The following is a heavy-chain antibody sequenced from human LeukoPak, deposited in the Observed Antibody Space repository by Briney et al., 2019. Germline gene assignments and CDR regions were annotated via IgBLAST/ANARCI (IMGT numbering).Heavy chain of an antibody. CDR1: GFTFSSYW. Sequence: GGSLRLSCAASGFTFSSYWMSWVRQAPGKGLEWVANIKQDGSEKYYVDSVKGRFTISRDNAKNSLYLQMNSPRAEDTAVYYCARESMIVVVNAWGQGTLVTVSS. V-gene: IGHV3-7*01. CDR3: ARESMIVVVNA. D-gene: IGHD3-22*01. J-gene: IGHJ5*02. CDR2: IKQDGSEK.